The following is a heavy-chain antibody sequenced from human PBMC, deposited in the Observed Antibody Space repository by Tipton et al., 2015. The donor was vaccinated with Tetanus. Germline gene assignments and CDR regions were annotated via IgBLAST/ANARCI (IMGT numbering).Heavy chain of an antibody. J-gene: IGHJ4*02. CDR2: IYYSGST. D-gene: IGHD1-26*01. Sequence: LRLSCTVSGGSITSGGYYWSWLRQHPGQGLEWIGDIYYSGSTYYHPSLKSRVTISVDTSKNQFYLKLNSVTAADTAVYYCARDQARGARGWNYFDYWGQGTLVTFSS. CDR3: ARDQARGARGWNYFDY. V-gene: IGHV4-31*02. CDR1: GGSITSGGYY.